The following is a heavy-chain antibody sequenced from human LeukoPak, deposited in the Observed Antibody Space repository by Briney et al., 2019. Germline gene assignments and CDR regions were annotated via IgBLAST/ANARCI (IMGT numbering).Heavy chain of an antibody. J-gene: IGHJ3*02. CDR2: ISYDGGNI. Sequence: GRSLRLSCADSGFIFSSYGMHWVRQAPGKGLEWVAVISYDGGNISYTDSVKGRFTISRENSKNTLYLQMNSLRAEDTAVYYCAKRGYCRGGTCFSHDAFDIWGQGTMVTVSS. D-gene: IGHD2-15*01. CDR1: GFIFSSYG. V-gene: IGHV3-30*18. CDR3: AKRGYCRGGTCFSHDAFDI.